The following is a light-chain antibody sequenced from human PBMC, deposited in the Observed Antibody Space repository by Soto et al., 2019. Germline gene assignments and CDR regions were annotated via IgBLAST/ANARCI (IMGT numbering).Light chain of an antibody. CDR1: QTIIRY. V-gene: IGKV1-39*01. J-gene: IGKJ3*01. CDR2: AAS. Sequence: DIQMTQSPSSLSASVGDRVTITCRASQTIIRYLNWYQQKPGRAPNLLIYAASNLQSGVPSRFSGSASGTEFTLTISSLQPEDFATHYCQQSYSTLFSFGPGTKVEIK. CDR3: QQSYSTLFS.